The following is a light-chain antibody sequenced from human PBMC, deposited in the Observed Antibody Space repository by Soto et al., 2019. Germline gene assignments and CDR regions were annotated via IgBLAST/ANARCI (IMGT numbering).Light chain of an antibody. Sequence: EMVLTQSPGTLSLSPGEGATLSCRASQSIRDRYLAWYQQKPGQPPKLLMYWASTREAGVPQRFSGSGSATHFTLTISNLQAEDVATYYCQQYYTTPQTFGQGTKVEIK. CDR1: QSIRDRY. J-gene: IGKJ2*01. CDR3: QQYYTTPQT. CDR2: WAS. V-gene: IGKV4-1*01.